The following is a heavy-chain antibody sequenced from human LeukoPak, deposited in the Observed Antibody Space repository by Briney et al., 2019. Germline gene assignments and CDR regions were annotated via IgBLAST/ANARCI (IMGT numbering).Heavy chain of an antibody. Sequence: SETLSPTCTVCGGSISSYYWSWIRQPPGKGLEWIGYIYYSGSTNYNPSLKSRVTISVDTSKNQFSLKLSSVTAADTAVYYCARTTEAHSWRTRYYDYYMDVWGKGTTVTVSS. V-gene: IGHV4-59*01. D-gene: IGHD6-13*01. CDR3: ARTTEAHSWRTRYYDYYMDV. CDR1: GGSISSYY. CDR2: IYYSGST. J-gene: IGHJ6*03.